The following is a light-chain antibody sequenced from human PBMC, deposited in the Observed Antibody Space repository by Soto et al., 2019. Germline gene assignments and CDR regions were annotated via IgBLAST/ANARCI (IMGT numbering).Light chain of an antibody. Sequence: DVVMSQSPDSLAVSLGERATINCKSSQRVFHSSYKRNYLAWYQQKPGPPPKPLIYEAAIRESGVPDRFSGSGSETDFTLTISGLQAEDVAVYYCQQYGSSPLTFGGGTRVEIK. J-gene: IGKJ4*01. CDR1: QRVFHSSYKRNY. CDR3: QQYGSSPLT. CDR2: EAA. V-gene: IGKV4-1*01.